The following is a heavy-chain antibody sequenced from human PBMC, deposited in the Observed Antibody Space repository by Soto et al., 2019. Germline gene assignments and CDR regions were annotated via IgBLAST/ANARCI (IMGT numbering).Heavy chain of an antibody. J-gene: IGHJ4*02. CDR2: INSDGSST. CDR3: ARVYCSGGSCYSVDY. Sequence: SLRLSCAASGFTFSSYWMHWVRQAPGKGLVWVSRINSDGSSTVYADSVKGRFTISRDNAKNTLYLQMNSLRAEDTAVYYCARVYCSGGSCYSVDYWGQGTLVTVSS. V-gene: IGHV3-74*01. D-gene: IGHD2-15*01. CDR1: GFTFSSYW.